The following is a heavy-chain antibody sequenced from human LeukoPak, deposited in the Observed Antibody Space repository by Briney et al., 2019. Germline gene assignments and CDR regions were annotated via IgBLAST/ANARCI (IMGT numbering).Heavy chain of an antibody. D-gene: IGHD6-13*01. J-gene: IGHJ6*02. V-gene: IGHV1-2*02. Sequence: ASVKVSCKASGYTFTGYYMHWVRQAPGQGLEWMGWINPNSGGTNYAQKFQGRVTMTRDTSISTAYMELSRLRSEDTAVYYCANTPRVWDYYYGMDVWGQGTTVTVSS. CDR3: ANTPRVWDYYYGMDV. CDR2: INPNSGGT. CDR1: GYTFTGYY.